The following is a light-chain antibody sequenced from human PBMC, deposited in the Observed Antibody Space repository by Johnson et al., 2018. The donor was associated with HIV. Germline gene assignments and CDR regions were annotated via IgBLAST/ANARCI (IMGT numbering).Light chain of an antibody. CDR2: DNN. CDR3: ATWDRSLNTGAV. V-gene: IGLV1-51*01. J-gene: IGLJ1*01. CDR1: SSNIGNNY. Sequence: HSVLTQPPSVSAAPGQKVTISCSGSSSNIGNNYVSWYQQLPGTAPKLLIYDNNKRPSGIPDRFSGSKSGTSATLGITGLQTGDEADYYCATWDRSLNTGAVFGPGTKVTVL.